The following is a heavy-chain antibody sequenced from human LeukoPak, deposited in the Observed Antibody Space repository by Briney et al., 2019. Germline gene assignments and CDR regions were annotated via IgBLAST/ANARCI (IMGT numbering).Heavy chain of an antibody. D-gene: IGHD2-21*01. CDR3: ATNLAIHFDY. Sequence: PGGSLRLSCAASGFTFSSYDMNWVRQAPGKGLEWLSYISSSSSTIYYADSVKGRFTISRDNAKNSLYLQMNSLRDEDTAVYYCATNLAIHFDYWGQGTLVTVSS. CDR2: ISSSSSTI. J-gene: IGHJ4*02. V-gene: IGHV3-48*02. CDR1: GFTFSSYD.